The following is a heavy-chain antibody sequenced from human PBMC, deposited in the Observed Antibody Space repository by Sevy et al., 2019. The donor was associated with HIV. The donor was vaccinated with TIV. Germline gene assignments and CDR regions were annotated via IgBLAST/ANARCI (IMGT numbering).Heavy chain of an antibody. CDR2: IKPDVSEG. V-gene: IGHV3-7*01. Sequence: GGSLRLCCAASGFTFSRYWMSWVRQAPGKGLEWVANIKPDVSEGYYAESVKGRFTISRDNAQNSLYLQMKSLRAEDTVVYSCAMGVFYDSSGYFIDAFDIWGQGTRVTVSS. D-gene: IGHD3-22*01. J-gene: IGHJ3*02. CDR3: AMGVFYDSSGYFIDAFDI. CDR1: GFTFSRYW.